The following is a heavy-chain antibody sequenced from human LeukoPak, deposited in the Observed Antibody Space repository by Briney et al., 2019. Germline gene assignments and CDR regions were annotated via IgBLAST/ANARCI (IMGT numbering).Heavy chain of an antibody. CDR3: ARHSTAYDSSGFEDY. D-gene: IGHD3-22*01. Sequence: PSETLSLTCAVYGGSFSGYYWGWIRQPPGKGLEWIGSIYYSGSTYYNPSLKSRVTISVDTSKNQFSLKLSSVTAADTAVYYCARHSTAYDSSGFEDYWGQGTLVTVSS. CDR2: IYYSGST. J-gene: IGHJ4*02. V-gene: IGHV4-39*01. CDR1: GGSFSGYY.